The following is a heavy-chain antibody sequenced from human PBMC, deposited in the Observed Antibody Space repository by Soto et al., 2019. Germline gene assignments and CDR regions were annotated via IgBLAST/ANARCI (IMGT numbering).Heavy chain of an antibody. Sequence: GGSLRLSCAASGFTFSSYGMHWVRQAPGKGLERVAVISCDGSNKYYAGSVKGRFTISRDNSKNTLYLQMNSLRAEDTAVYYCAKSLAFKGVVPAAPLDYWGQGTLVTVSS. V-gene: IGHV3-30*18. CDR2: ISCDGSNK. CDR3: AKSLAFKGVVPAAPLDY. D-gene: IGHD2-2*01. J-gene: IGHJ4*02. CDR1: GFTFSSYG.